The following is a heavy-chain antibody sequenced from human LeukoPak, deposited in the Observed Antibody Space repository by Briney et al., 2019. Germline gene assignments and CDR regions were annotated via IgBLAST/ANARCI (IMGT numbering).Heavy chain of an antibody. CDR1: GGSISSGSYY. Sequence: SETLSLTCTVSGGSISSGSYYWSWIRQPAGKGLEWIGYIYDSGSTNYNPSLKSRVTISVDTSKNRFSLKLSSVTAADTAVYYCAREAYCGGDCYSGFDYWGQGTLVTVSS. CDR2: IYDSGST. J-gene: IGHJ4*02. D-gene: IGHD2-21*02. CDR3: AREAYCGGDCYSGFDY. V-gene: IGHV4-61*10.